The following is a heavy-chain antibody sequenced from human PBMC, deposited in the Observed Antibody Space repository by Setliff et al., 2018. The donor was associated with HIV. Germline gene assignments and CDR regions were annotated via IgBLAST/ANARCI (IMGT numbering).Heavy chain of an antibody. Sequence: PGGSLRLSCAASGFTFSNAWMNWVRQAPGKGLEWVGRIKSKTDGGTTDYAAPVKGRFTISRDDSKNTLYLQMNSLKTEDTAICYCTTKPPAADFQHWGQGTLVTVSS. J-gene: IGHJ1*01. CDR3: TTKPPAADFQH. D-gene: IGHD2-2*01. CDR2: IKSKTDGGTT. V-gene: IGHV3-15*07. CDR1: GFTFSNAW.